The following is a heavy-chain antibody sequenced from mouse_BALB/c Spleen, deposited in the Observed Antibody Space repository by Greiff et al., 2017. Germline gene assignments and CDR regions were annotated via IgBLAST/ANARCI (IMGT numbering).Heavy chain of an antibody. CDR1: GFAFSSYD. D-gene: IGHD2-1*01. CDR2: ISSGGGST. CDR3: ASFYYGNFFAY. Sequence: EVQRVESGGGLVKPGGSLKLSCAASGFAFSSYDMSWVRQTPEKRLEWVAYISSGGGSTYYPDTVKGRFTISRDNAKNTLYLQMSSLKSEDTAMYYCASFYYGNFFAYWGQGTLVTVSA. J-gene: IGHJ3*01. V-gene: IGHV5-12-1*01.